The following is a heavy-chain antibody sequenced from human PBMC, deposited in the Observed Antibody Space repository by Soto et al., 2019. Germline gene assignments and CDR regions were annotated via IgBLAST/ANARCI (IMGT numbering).Heavy chain of an antibody. D-gene: IGHD6-13*01. V-gene: IGHV3-33*01. CDR1: GFTFSSYG. CDR3: ARDYSSTSYGFDS. J-gene: IGHJ4*02. CDR2: IYYDGSNE. Sequence: QVQLVESGGVVVQPGRSLRLSCAASGFTFSSYGMHWVRQAPGKGLEWVAVIYYDGSNEYYADSVKGRLTISRDNSKNTLYLQMNSLRAEDTAVYYCARDYSSTSYGFDSWGQGTLVTVSS.